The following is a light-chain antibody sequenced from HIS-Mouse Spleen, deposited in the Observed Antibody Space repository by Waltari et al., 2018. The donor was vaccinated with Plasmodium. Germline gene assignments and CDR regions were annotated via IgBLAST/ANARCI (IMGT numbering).Light chain of an antibody. V-gene: IGKV2-28*01. CDR2: LGS. J-gene: IGKJ1*01. Sequence: DIVMTQSPLSLPVTPGEPASISCRSSQSLLPSNVHNYLDWDLQKPGQSPQLLIYLGSNRASGVPDRFSGSGSGTDFTLKISRVEAEDVGVYYCMQALQTPWTFGQGTKVEIK. CDR3: MQALQTPWT. CDR1: QSLLPSNVHNY.